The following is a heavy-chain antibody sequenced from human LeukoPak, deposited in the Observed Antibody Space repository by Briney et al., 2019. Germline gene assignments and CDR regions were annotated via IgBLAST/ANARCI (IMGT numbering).Heavy chain of an antibody. CDR2: IYYSGST. CDR1: GGSISSYY. D-gene: IGHD6-13*01. J-gene: IGHJ3*02. V-gene: IGHV4-59*12. Sequence: SETLSLTCTVSGGSISSYYWSWIRQPPGKGLEWIGYIYYSGSTNYNPSLKSRVTISVDTSKNQFSLKLSSVTAADTAVYYCAREGDSLATYAFDIWGQGTMVTVSS. CDR3: AREGDSLATYAFDI.